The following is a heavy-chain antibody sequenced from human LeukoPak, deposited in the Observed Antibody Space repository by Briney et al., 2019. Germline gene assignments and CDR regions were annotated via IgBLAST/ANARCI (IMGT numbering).Heavy chain of an antibody. D-gene: IGHD3-10*01. V-gene: IGHV4-30-2*01. J-gene: IGHJ5*02. CDR1: GGSISSGGYS. CDR2: IYHSGST. CDR3: ARMVWGSGSYPYWFDP. Sequence: SQTLSLTCAVSGGSISSGGYSWSWIRQPPGTGLEWFGYIYHSGSTYYNPSLKSRVTISVDRSKNQFSLKLSSVTAADTAVYYCARMVWGSGSYPYWFDPWGQGTLVTVSS.